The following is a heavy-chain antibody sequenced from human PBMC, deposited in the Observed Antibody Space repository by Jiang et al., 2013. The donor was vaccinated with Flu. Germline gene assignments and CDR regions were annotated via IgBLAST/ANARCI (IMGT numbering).Heavy chain of an antibody. CDR2: IYPGDSDT. CDR3: ARRYPGGYSSGWYFAFDI. V-gene: IGHV5-51*01. Sequence: GAEVKKPGESLKISCKGSGYSFTSYWIGWVRQMPGKGLEWMGIIYPGDSDTRYSPSFQGQVTISADKSISTAYLQWSSLKASDTAMYYCARRYPGGYSSGWYFAFDIWAKGQWSPSLQ. CDR1: GYSFTSYW. J-gene: IGHJ3*02. D-gene: IGHD6-19*01.